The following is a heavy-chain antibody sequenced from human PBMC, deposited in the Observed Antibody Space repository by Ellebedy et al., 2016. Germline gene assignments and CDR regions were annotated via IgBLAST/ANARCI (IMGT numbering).Heavy chain of an antibody. V-gene: IGHV4-39*01. CDR3: ATSLAYFAEGLY. J-gene: IGHJ4*02. CDR1: GDSITNNYYY. D-gene: IGHD3-9*01. Sequence: SETLSLTCTVSGDSITNNYYYWGWVRQPPGKGLEWIGSIHHDGRTYYNPSLKSRVTLSVDASKNQYSLRLRSVTAADTAVYYCATSLAYFAEGLYWGQGILVTVSS. CDR2: IHHDGRT.